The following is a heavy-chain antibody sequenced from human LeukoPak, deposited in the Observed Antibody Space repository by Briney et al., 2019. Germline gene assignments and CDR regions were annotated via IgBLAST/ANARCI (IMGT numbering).Heavy chain of an antibody. D-gene: IGHD6-25*01. CDR3: ARFDGYPISYYYYGMDV. CDR1: GGSISSYY. V-gene: IGHV4-59*01. J-gene: IGHJ6*04. CDR2: IYYSGST. Sequence: PSETLSLTCTVSGGSISSYYWSWIRQPPGKGLEWIGYIYYSGSTNYNPSLKSRVTISVDTSKNQFSLKLSSVTAADTAVYYCARFDGYPISYYYYGMDVWGKGTTVTVSS.